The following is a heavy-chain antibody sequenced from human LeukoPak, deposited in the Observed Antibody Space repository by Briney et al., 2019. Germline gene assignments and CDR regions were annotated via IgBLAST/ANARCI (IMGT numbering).Heavy chain of an antibody. J-gene: IGHJ6*02. Sequence: PGGSLRLSCAASGFTVSSNYMSWVREAPGKGLGWVSVIYSGGSTYYADSVKGRFTISRDNSKNTLYLQMNSLRAEDTAVYYCAREPYEHRDSSGYYPRLYYYYYYGMDVWGQGTTVTVSS. D-gene: IGHD3-22*01. V-gene: IGHV3-53*01. CDR1: GFTVSSNY. CDR3: AREPYEHRDSSGYYPRLYYYYYYGMDV. CDR2: IYSGGST.